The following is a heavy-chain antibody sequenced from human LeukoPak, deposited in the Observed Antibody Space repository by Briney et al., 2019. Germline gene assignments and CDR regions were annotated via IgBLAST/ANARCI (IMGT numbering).Heavy chain of an antibody. CDR2: INPNTGGT. D-gene: IGHD5-18*01. CDR1: GYTFTRYY. J-gene: IGHJ4*02. V-gene: IGHV1-2*02. Sequence: ASVKVSSKASGYTFTRYYMHWVRHAPGQGPEWMGWINPNTGGTHYAQKFQGRVTMTRDTSISTAYMELSRLRSDDRAVYYGARAGRNRGYSYGLTGSYRLFYCGQGTLVTVSS. CDR3: ARAGRNRGYSYGLTGSYRLFY.